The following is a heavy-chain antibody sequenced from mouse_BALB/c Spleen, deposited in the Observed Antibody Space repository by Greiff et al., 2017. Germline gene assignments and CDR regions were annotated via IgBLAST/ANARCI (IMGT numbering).Heavy chain of an antibody. CDR3: AIWIYYYGSSYWDIDV. CDR2: ISYSGST. CDR1: GYSITSDYA. V-gene: IGHV3-2*02. Sequence: EVKLQESGPGLVKPSQSLSLTCTVTGYSITSDYAWYWIRKFPGNQLEWMSYISYSGSTSYNPSLKGRISITRDTSKNQFFLQLNSVTTEDTATYYCAIWIYYYGSSYWDIDVWGAGTTVTVSS. J-gene: IGHJ1*01. D-gene: IGHD1-1*01.